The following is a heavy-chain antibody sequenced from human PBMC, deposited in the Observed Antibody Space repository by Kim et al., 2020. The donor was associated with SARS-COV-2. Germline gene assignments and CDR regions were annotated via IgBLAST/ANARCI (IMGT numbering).Heavy chain of an antibody. CDR3: TTGWPHREWLVPRVDY. J-gene: IGHJ4*02. V-gene: IGHV3-15*01. D-gene: IGHD6-19*01. CDR1: GFTFSNAW. CDR2: IKSKTDGGTT. Sequence: GGSLRLSCAASGFTFSNAWMSWVRQAPGKGLEWVGRIKSKTDGGTTDYAAPVKGRFTISRDDSKNTLYLQMNSLKTEDTAVYYCTTGWPHREWLVPRVDYWGQGTLVTVSS.